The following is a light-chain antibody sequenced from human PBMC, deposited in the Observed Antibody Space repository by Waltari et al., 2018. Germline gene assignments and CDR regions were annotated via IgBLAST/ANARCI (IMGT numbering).Light chain of an antibody. CDR3: SSYTTSDVVV. V-gene: IGLV2-14*03. Sequence: QSALTQPASVSGSPGQSITISCTGSNSDVGTYNYVSWYQQYPGKAPKLVIHDVSSRPLGTSYRFSGSKSGNTASLTISGLQAEDEADYYCSSYTTSDVVVFGGGTKVTVL. CDR1: NSDVGTYNY. J-gene: IGLJ2*01. CDR2: DVS.